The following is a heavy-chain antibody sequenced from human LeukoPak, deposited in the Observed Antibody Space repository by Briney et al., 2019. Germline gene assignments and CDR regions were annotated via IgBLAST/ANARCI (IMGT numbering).Heavy chain of an antibody. CDR3: ARGARYYGSDDAFDI. CDR2: IKQDGSEK. CDR1: GFTFSSYW. Sequence: GGSLRLSCAASGFTFSSYWMSWDRQAPGKGLEWVANIKQDGSEKYYVDSVRGRFTISRDNAKNSLYLQMNSLRAEDTAVYYCARGARYYGSDDAFDIWGQGTMVTVSS. J-gene: IGHJ3*02. V-gene: IGHV3-7*03. D-gene: IGHD3-10*01.